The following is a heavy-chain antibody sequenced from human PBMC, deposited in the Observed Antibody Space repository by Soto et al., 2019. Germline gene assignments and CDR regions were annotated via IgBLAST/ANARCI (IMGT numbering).Heavy chain of an antibody. CDR3: ARVPAAGTHGWYYYMHV. D-gene: IGHD6-13*01. V-gene: IGHV4-4*02. J-gene: IGHJ6*03. Sequence: QVQLQESGPGLVKPSGTLSLTCAVSSGSISSSNWWSWVRQPPGKGREGIGEIYHSGSTNYNPSLKRRVPVPVDKSKNHFTLKLRSVPAAAAAVYYCARVPAAGTHGWYYYMHVWGQGTPVHVS. CDR1: SGSISSSNW. CDR2: IYHSGST.